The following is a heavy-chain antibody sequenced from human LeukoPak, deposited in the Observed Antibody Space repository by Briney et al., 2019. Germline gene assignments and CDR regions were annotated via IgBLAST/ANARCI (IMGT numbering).Heavy chain of an antibody. V-gene: IGHV4-59*12. Sequence: PSETLSLTCTVSGGSISSYCWSWIRQPPGKGLEWIGYIYYSGSTNYNPSLKSRVTISVDTSKNQFSLKLSSVTAADTAVYYCARGIAVAGTGENYFDYWGQGTLVTVSS. D-gene: IGHD6-19*01. J-gene: IGHJ4*02. CDR2: IYYSGST. CDR1: GGSISSYC. CDR3: ARGIAVAGTGENYFDY.